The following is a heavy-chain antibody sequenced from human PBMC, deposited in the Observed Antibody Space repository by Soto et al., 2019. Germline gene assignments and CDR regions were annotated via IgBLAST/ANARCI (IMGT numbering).Heavy chain of an antibody. Sequence: QVQLVESGGGVVQPGRSLRLSCAASGFSFRTYGMHWVRQAPGKGLEWVAVIWYDGSKEYYADSVKGRFTISRDNSKNTLYLQMNSLTVEDTAVYSCAREQGGSYCSGGTCYPKGLGYWGQGTLVTVSS. CDR3: AREQGGSYCSGGTCYPKGLGY. V-gene: IGHV3-33*01. CDR2: IWYDGSKE. D-gene: IGHD2-15*01. J-gene: IGHJ4*02. CDR1: GFSFRTYG.